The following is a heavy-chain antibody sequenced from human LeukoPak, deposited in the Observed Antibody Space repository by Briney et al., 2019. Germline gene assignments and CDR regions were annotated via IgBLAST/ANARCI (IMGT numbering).Heavy chain of an antibody. Sequence: PSETLSLTCTVSGGSISSSSYYWGWIRQPPGKGLEWIGSIYYSGSTYYNPSLKGRVTISVDTSKNQFSLKLSSVTAADTAVYYCARQYYDFWSGPHGDDKYYFDYWGQGTLVTVSS. D-gene: IGHD3-3*01. V-gene: IGHV4-39*07. CDR2: IYYSGST. CDR3: ARQYYDFWSGPHGDDKYYFDY. J-gene: IGHJ4*02. CDR1: GGSISSSSYY.